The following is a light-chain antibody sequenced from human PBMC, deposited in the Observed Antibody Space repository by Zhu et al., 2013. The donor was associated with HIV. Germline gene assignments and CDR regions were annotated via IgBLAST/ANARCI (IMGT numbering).Light chain of an antibody. Sequence: DIQVTQSPSTLSASVGDRVTITCRASQAISYSLAWYQQKPGKAPKLLIYDASSLESGVPSRFSGSGSGTEFALTISSLQPDDFATYYCQHYNGYHTFGQGTKLEIK. V-gene: IGKV1-5*01. CDR1: QAISYS. CDR3: QHYNGYHT. J-gene: IGKJ2*01. CDR2: DAS.